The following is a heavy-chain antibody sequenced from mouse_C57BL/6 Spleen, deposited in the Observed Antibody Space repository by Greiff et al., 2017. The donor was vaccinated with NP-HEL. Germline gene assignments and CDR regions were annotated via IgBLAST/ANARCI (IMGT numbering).Heavy chain of an antibody. J-gene: IGHJ2*01. D-gene: IGHD1-1*01. CDR1: GFTFSDYY. V-gene: IGHV5-16*01. CDR2: INYDGSST. Sequence: EVKLVESEGGLVQPGSSMKLSCTASGFTFSDYYMAWVRQVPEKGLEWVANINYDGSSTYYLDSLKSRFIISRDNAKNILYLQMSSLKSEDTATYYCAREDGSSSYYFDYWGQGTTLTVSS. CDR3: AREDGSSSYYFDY.